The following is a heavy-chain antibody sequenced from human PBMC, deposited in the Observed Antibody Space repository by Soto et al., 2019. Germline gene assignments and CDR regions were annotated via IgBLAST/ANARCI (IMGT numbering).Heavy chain of an antibody. CDR1: GFTFSNYA. CDR3: AKEGASSWYFFDY. CDR2: ISGSGGGA. D-gene: IGHD6-13*01. V-gene: IGHV3-23*01. Sequence: EVQLLESGENLVQPGGSLRLSCAASGFTFSNYAMNWVRQPPGKGLEWVSTISGSGGGAYYAASVKGRFTISRDNSKNTLYLQMNSLRGDDTAVYYCAKEGASSWYFFDYWGQGTLVTVSS. J-gene: IGHJ4*02.